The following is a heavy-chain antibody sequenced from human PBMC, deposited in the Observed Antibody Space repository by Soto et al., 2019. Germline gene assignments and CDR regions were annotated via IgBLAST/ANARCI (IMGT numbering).Heavy chain of an antibody. Sequence: SETLSLTCTVSGAPISSFYWTWIRQPPGRGLEWIGHIYYTGSTNYNPSLESRVTISLDTSKNQFSLKLASVTAADTALYYCARRRHGYTGAWFDPWGQANLLTVS. V-gene: IGHV4-59*01. CDR3: ARRRHGYTGAWFDP. CDR2: IYYTGST. J-gene: IGHJ5*02. CDR1: GAPISSFY. D-gene: IGHD5-18*01.